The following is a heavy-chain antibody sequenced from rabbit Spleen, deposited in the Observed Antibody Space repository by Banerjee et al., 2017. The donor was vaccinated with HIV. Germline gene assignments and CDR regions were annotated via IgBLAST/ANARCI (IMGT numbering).Heavy chain of an antibody. Sequence: QEQLEESGGDLVKPEGSLTLTCTASGFSFSSGYDMCWVRQAPGKGLEWIGCLYSGIDYTYYASWAKGRFTISKTSSTTVTLQMTSLTVADTATYFCARVSETSGWGEDLWGQGTLVPS. CDR3: ARVSETSGWGEDL. CDR1: GFSFSSGYD. J-gene: IGHJ4*01. V-gene: IGHV1S45*01. CDR2: LYSGIDYT. D-gene: IGHD4-1*01.